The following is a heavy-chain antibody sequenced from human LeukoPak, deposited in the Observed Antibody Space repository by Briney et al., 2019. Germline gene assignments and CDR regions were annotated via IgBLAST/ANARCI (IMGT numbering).Heavy chain of an antibody. J-gene: IGHJ4*02. CDR2: IFHSGST. Sequence: SETLSLTHTVSGGSMSTCYWSWMRQPPGKGLEWIGYIFHSGSTNYNPSLKSRVTISVDTSTNLFSLKLSSVTAAVTAVYYCAREELDSIGYYPFDYWGRGTLVTVSS. CDR1: GGSMSTCY. D-gene: IGHD3-22*01. V-gene: IGHV4-59*01. CDR3: AREELDSIGYYPFDY.